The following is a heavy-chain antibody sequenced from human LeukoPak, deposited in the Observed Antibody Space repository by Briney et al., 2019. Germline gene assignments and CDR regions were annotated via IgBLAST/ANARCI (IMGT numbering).Heavy chain of an antibody. CDR2: IIPIFGTA. D-gene: IGHD3-22*01. V-gene: IGHV1-69*05. Sequence: SVKVSCKASGGTFSSYAISWVRQAPGQGLEWMGRIIPIFGTANYVQKFQGRVTITTDESTSTAYMELSSLRSEDTAVYYCATDYDSSGYYYAGYFDYWGQGTLVTVSS. CDR1: GGTFSSYA. CDR3: ATDYDSSGYYYAGYFDY. J-gene: IGHJ4*02.